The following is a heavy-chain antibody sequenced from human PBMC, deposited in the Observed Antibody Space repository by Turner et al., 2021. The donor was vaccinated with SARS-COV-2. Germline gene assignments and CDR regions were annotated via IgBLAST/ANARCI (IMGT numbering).Heavy chain of an antibody. D-gene: IGHD5-18*01. CDR3: AKVYSYAVLDY. CDR1: GFAFSTYG. V-gene: IGHV3-23*01. CDR2: ISGSGGRT. Sequence: EVHLLESGGGLVQPGGSLRLSCAASGFAFSTYGMSWVRQAPGKGLEWVSSISGSGGRTHYVDSVKGRFTISRDNSKNTVYLQMNSLRTEDTAVYYCAKVYSYAVLDYWGQGTLLTVSS. J-gene: IGHJ4*02.